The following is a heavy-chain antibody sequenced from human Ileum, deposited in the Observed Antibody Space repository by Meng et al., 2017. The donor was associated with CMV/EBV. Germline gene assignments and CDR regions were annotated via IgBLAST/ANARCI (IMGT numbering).Heavy chain of an antibody. V-gene: IGHV1-46*01. D-gene: IGHD5-12*01. CDR1: GYTFTIYY. CDR2: IDPRAGST. Sequence: ASVKVSCKTSGYTFTIYYIHWVRQAPGQGLEWMGIIDPRAGSTNYAQKFQGRVTMTRDTSTSTVYMELSSLRSEDTAVYYCARDQSGDLSGWIDPWGQGTLVTVSS. CDR3: ARDQSGDLSGWIDP. J-gene: IGHJ5*02.